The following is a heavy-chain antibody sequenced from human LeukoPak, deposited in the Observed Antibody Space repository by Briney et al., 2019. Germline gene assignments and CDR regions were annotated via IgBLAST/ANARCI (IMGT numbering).Heavy chain of an antibody. D-gene: IGHD3-10*01. CDR2: ISAYNGNT. J-gene: IGHJ6*02. Sequence: ASVKVSCKASGYTFTSYGISWVRQAPGQGLEWMGWISAYNGNTNYAQKLQGRVTMTTDTSTSTAYMELMSLRSDDTAVYYCARGLNHNYYGSGSYYDKYGMDVWGQGTTVTVSS. CDR3: ARGLNHNYYGSGSYYDKYGMDV. V-gene: IGHV1-18*01. CDR1: GYTFTSYG.